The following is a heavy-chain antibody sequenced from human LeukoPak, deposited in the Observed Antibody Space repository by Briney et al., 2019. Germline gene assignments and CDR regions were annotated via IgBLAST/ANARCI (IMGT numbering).Heavy chain of an antibody. Sequence: PSETLSLTCGVYGGSYSDYYWGWIRQPPGKGLEWIGSVHYSGTTAYNPSLNSRVTISLDTSKNQFSLKLSSVTAADTAVYYCARDRTGWASDYWGQGTLVTVSS. J-gene: IGHJ4*02. D-gene: IGHD1-14*01. V-gene: IGHV4-34*01. CDR1: GGSYSDYY. CDR3: ARDRTGWASDY. CDR2: VHYSGTT.